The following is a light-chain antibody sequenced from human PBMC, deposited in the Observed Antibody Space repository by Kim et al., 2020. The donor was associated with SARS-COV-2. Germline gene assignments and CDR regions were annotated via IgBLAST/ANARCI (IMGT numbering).Light chain of an antibody. CDR2: LEGSGSY. CDR1: SGHRPYD. J-gene: IGLJ3*02. Sequence: SSVKRTHTLSSGHRPYDIEWHQQQPGKAPRYLMKLEGSGSYNKGYGVPDRFSGSGSGADRYLTISNLQSEDEADYYCETWDSYIQVFGGGTQLTVL. CDR3: ETWDSYIQV. V-gene: IGLV4-60*03.